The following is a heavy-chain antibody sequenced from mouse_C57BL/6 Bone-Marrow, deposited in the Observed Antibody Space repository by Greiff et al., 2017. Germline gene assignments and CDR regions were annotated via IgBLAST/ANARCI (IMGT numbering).Heavy chain of an antibody. Sequence: QVQLQQSGAELVKPGASVKISCKASGYAFSSYWMNWVKQRPGKGLEWIGQIYPGDGDTNYNGKFKGKATLTADKSSSTAYMQLSSLTSEDSAVYCCARMGSNYVAWFAYWGQGTLVTVSA. CDR2: IYPGDGDT. V-gene: IGHV1-80*01. CDR1: GYAFSSYW. J-gene: IGHJ3*01. CDR3: ARMGSNYVAWFAY. D-gene: IGHD2-5*01.